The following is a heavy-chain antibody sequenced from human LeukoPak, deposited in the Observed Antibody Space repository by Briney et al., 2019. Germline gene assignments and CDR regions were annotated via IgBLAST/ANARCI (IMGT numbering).Heavy chain of an antibody. CDR2: FAPEDSET. J-gene: IGHJ4*02. CDR3: ETVGFICSSTSCYFDY. Sequence: GASVKLSCKVSGYTLTELSMHWVRQAPGKGLEWMGGFAPEDSETIYAQKFQGRVTMTESTSTDTAYMELSSMRSEVTAVYYCETVGFICSSTSCYFDYWGQGTLVTVSS. CDR1: GYTLTELS. D-gene: IGHD2-2*01. V-gene: IGHV1-24*01.